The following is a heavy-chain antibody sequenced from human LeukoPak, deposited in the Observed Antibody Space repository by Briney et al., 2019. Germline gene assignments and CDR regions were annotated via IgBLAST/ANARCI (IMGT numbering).Heavy chain of an antibody. D-gene: IGHD2-8*01. CDR3: ASTMEYYYYYGMDV. J-gene: IGHJ6*02. V-gene: IGHV3-53*01. CDR2: IYSGGST. CDR1: GFTFSSYA. Sequence: GGSLRLSCAVSGFTFSSYAMSWVRQAPGKGLEWVSVIYSGGSTYYADSVKGRFTISRDNSKNTLYLQMNSLRAEDTAVYYCASTMEYYYYYGMDVWGQGTTVTVSS.